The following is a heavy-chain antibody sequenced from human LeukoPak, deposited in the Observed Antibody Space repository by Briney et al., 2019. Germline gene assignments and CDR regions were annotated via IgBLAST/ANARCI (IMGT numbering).Heavy chain of an antibody. V-gene: IGHV3-23*01. CDR1: GFTFSSYA. Sequence: PGGSLRLSCAASGFTFSSYAMSWVRQAPGKGLEWLSAISGSGGSTYYADSVKGRFTISRDNSKNTLYLQMNSLRAEDTAVYYCAKKTGTNYYYYYGMDVWGQGTTVTVSS. D-gene: IGHD1-7*01. CDR2: ISGSGGST. CDR3: AKKTGTNYYYYYGMDV. J-gene: IGHJ6*02.